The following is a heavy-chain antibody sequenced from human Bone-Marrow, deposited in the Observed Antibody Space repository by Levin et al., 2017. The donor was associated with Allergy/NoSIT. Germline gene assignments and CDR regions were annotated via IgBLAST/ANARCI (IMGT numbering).Heavy chain of an antibody. CDR1: GFTLSDYS. V-gene: IGHV3-48*01. CDR2: IGSSGSTI. Sequence: PGGSLRLSCAVSGFTLSDYSMDWVRQAPGKGLEWVSFIGSSGSTIYYADSVRGRFTISRDTAKNSLYLQISSLRAEDTAIYYCARDPGLEYWGRGTLVTVSS. J-gene: IGHJ4*02. CDR3: ARDPGLEY.